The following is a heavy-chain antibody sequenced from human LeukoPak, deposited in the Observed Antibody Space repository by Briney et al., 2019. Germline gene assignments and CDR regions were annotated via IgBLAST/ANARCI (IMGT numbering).Heavy chain of an antibody. Sequence: SETLPLTCAVYGGSFSGYYWSWIRQPPGKGLEWIGEINHSGSTNYNPSLKSRVTISVDTSNNQFSLKLSSVTAADTAVYYCARGTTYYYDSSGYYYRQDYYYYYMDVWGKGTTVTVSS. CDR1: GGSFSGYY. CDR2: INHSGST. D-gene: IGHD3-22*01. J-gene: IGHJ6*03. CDR3: ARGTTYYYDSSGYYYRQDYYYYYMDV. V-gene: IGHV4-34*01.